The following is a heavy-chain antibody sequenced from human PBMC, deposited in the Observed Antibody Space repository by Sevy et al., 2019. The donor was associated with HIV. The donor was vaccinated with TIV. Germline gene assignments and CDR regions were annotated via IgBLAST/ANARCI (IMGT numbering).Heavy chain of an antibody. CDR1: GGSISSYY. CDR3: ATISQQLVGFFDY. CDR2: IFYSGNT. Sequence: SETLSLTCTVSGGSISSYYWSWIRQPPGKGLEWIGYIFYSGNTYYNPSLKRRVTIPVDTSKNQFSLKLTSVTAADTAVYYCATISQQLVGFFDYWGQGTLVTVSS. J-gene: IGHJ4*02. D-gene: IGHD6-6*01. V-gene: IGHV4-59*01.